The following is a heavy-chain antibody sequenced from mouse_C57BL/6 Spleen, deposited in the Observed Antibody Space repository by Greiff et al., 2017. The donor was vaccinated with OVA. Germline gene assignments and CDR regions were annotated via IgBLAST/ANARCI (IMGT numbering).Heavy chain of an antibody. CDR1: GFSLTSYG. Sequence: VKLVESGPGLVQPSQSLSITCTVSGFSLTSYGVHWVRQPPGKGLEWLGVIWSGGSTDYNAAFISRLSISKDNSKSQVFFKMNSLQADDTAIYYCAKSDDYDVGYAMDYWGQGTSVTVSS. V-gene: IGHV2-4*01. D-gene: IGHD2-4*01. CDR2: IWSGGST. J-gene: IGHJ4*01. CDR3: AKSDDYDVGYAMDY.